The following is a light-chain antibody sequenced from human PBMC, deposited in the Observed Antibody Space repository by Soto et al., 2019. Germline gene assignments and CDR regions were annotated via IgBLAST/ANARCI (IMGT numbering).Light chain of an antibody. J-gene: IGKJ5*01. CDR2: DAS. CDR1: QSVSIY. CDR3: QQYGSSIT. Sequence: EIVLAQSPATLSLSPGERATLSCRASQSVSIYLAWYQQKPGQAPRLLIYDASNRATGIPARFSGSGSGTDFTLTISSLEPEDFAVYYCQQYGSSITFGQGTRLEIK. V-gene: IGKV3-11*01.